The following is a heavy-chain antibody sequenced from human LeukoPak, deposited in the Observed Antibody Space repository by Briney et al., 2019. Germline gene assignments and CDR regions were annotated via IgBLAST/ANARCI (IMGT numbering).Heavy chain of an antibody. CDR2: IYQSGST. CDR3: ARGISPGSGWLFNI. V-gene: IGHV4-4*02. Sequence: SGTLSLTCAVSGGSISSGHWWSWVRQPPMKGLEWIGEIYQSGSTNYNPSLNSRVTISIDKSKNQFSLKLTSVTAADTAVYYCARGISPGSGWLFNIWGQGTVVSVSS. J-gene: IGHJ3*02. CDR1: GGSISSGHW. D-gene: IGHD6-19*01.